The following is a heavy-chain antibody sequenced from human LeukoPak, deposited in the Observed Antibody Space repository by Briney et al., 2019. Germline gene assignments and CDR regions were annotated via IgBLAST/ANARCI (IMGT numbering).Heavy chain of an antibody. Sequence: ASVKVSCKASGGTFSSYAISWVRQAPGQGLEWMGGIIPIFGTANYAQKFQGRVTITADESTSTAYMELSSLRSEDTAVYYCARLGYCSSTSCYGYYYYGMDVWGQGTTVTVSS. CDR1: GGTFSSYA. V-gene: IGHV1-69*13. J-gene: IGHJ6*02. CDR2: IIPIFGTA. D-gene: IGHD2-2*01. CDR3: ARLGYCSSTSCYGYYYYGMDV.